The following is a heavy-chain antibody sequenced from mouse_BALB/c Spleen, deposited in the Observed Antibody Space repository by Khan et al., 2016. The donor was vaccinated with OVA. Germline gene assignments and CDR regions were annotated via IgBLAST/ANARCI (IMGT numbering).Heavy chain of an antibody. CDR2: INPSDGRT. D-gene: IGHD2-2*01. CDR3: TRGGFGSLAY. V-gene: IGHV1S81*02. J-gene: IGHJ3*01. CDR1: GYTFTSYW. Sequence: QIQLVQSGAELVKPGASVKLSCKASGYTFTSYWMHWVKQRPGQGLAWIGYINPSDGRTHYNENFKSKATLTVDKSSSTAYMQLSSLTSEDSAVYSCTRGGFGSLAYWGQGTLVTVSA.